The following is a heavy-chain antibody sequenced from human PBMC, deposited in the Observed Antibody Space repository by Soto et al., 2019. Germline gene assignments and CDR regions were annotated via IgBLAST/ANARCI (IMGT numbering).Heavy chain of an antibody. J-gene: IGHJ6*02. Sequence: GGSMRLSCAASGFTFSSYSMNWVRQAPGKGLEWVSYISSSSSTIYYADSVKGRFTISRDNAKNSLYLQMNSLRDEDTAVYYCARDLIGWYYYGSGGMDVWGQGTTVTVSS. CDR2: ISSSSSTI. V-gene: IGHV3-48*02. D-gene: IGHD3-10*01. CDR1: GFTFSSYS. CDR3: ARDLIGWYYYGSGGMDV.